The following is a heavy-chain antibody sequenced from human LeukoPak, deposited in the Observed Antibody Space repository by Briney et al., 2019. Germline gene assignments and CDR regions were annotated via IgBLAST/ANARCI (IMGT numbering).Heavy chain of an antibody. CDR3: ARDRARYATTLGLGIFRHDAFDI. J-gene: IGHJ3*02. D-gene: IGHD3-9*01. CDR1: RYTFTGYY. Sequence: GASVKVSCKASRYTFTGYYMHWVRQAPGQGLEWMGWINPNSGGTNYAQKFQGWVTMTRDTSISTAYMELSRLRSDDTAVYYCARDRARYATTLGLGIFRHDAFDIWGQGTMVTVSS. V-gene: IGHV1-2*04. CDR2: INPNSGGT.